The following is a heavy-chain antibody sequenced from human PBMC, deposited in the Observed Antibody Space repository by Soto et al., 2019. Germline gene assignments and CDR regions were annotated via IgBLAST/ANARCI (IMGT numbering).Heavy chain of an antibody. D-gene: IGHD3-16*01. Sequence: PGESLKISCQTSGYSFSNYWIGWVRQMPGKGLEWMGIIHPGDSDTTYSPSFQGQVTISADKSISTAYLQWNSLTASDTAMYYCARHDYDYYYCMDVWGKGTTVTVSS. J-gene: IGHJ6*03. V-gene: IGHV5-51*01. CDR1: GYSFSNYW. CDR3: ARHDYDYYYCMDV. CDR2: IHPGDSDT.